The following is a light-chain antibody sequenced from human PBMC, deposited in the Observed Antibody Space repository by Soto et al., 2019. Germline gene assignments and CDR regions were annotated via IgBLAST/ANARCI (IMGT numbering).Light chain of an antibody. V-gene: IGLV8-61*01. J-gene: IGLJ2*01. CDR1: SGSVSTSYY. CDR3: VLYMGSGISV. CDR2: NTY. Sequence: QTVVTQEPSFSVSPGGTVTLTCGLSSGSVSTSYYPSWYQQTPGQAPRTLIYNTYTRSSGVPDRFSASILGDKAALTITGAQADDESDYYCVLYMGSGISVFGGGTKLTAL.